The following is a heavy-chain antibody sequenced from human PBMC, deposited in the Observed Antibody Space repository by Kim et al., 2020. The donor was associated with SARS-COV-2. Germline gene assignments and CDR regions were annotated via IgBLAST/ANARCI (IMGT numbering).Heavy chain of an antibody. CDR3: ASSMVYGVISAFDL. D-gene: IGHD3-10*01. J-gene: IGHJ3*01. V-gene: IGHV7-4-1*02. CDR2: INTNTGNP. Sequence: ASVKVSCKASGNTFSSYAMNWVRQAPGQGLEWMGWINTNTGNPTNAQGFTGRFVFSLDTSVSTTYLRITSLKSEDTAVYYCASSMVYGVISAFDLWGQGTMVTVSS. CDR1: GNTFSSYA.